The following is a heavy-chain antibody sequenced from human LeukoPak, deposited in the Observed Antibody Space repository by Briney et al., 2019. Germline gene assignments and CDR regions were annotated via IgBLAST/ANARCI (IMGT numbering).Heavy chain of an antibody. Sequence: SGTLSLTCTVSGGSISSYYWSWIRQPPGKGLEWIGYIYYSGSTNYNPSLKSRVTISVDTSKNQFSLKLSSVTAADTAVYYCARGYYDYVWGSLLAPPEFDYWGQGTLVTVSS. D-gene: IGHD3-16*01. J-gene: IGHJ4*02. V-gene: IGHV4-59*01. CDR2: IYYSGST. CDR1: GGSISSYY. CDR3: ARGYYDYVWGSLLAPPEFDY.